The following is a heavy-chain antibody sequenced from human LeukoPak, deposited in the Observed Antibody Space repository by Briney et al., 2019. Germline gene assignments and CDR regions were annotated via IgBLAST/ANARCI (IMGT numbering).Heavy chain of an antibody. V-gene: IGHV1-69*06. D-gene: IGHD3-16*01. CDR1: GGTSSSYA. Sequence: GASVKVSCKASGGTSSSYAISWVRQAPGQGLEWMGGIIPIFGTANYAQKFQGRVTITADKSTSTAYMELSSLRSEDTAVYYCAGGDLYDYVWGSYTAFDYWGQGTLVTVSS. CDR2: IIPIFGTA. J-gene: IGHJ4*02. CDR3: AGGDLYDYVWGSYTAFDY.